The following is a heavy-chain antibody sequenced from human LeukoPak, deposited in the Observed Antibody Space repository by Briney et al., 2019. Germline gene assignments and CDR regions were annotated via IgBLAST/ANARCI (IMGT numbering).Heavy chain of an antibody. D-gene: IGHD1-26*01. V-gene: IGHV3-66*04. CDR1: GFTVSSNY. CDR2: IYGGGNT. J-gene: IGHJ2*01. Sequence: GGSLRLSCAASGFTVSSNYMTWVRQAPGEGLEWVSLIYGGGNTYYANSVKGRFTISRDNSKNTLYLQMNSLRVEDTGVYYCARPGGNYPNKYWYFDLWGRGTLVTVSS. CDR3: ARPGGNYPNKYWYFDL.